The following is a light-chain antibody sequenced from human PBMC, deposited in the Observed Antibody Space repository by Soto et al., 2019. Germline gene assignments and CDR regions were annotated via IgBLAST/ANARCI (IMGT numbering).Light chain of an antibody. Sequence: ASRFASKVKRVTISCRASQSISTYLMRYQQKPGTAPNLLIYDASTLERGVPSRFSGSGSGTDFTLTISSLQPEDFATYYCQVSDSTPRTFGQGTKVDIK. CDR1: QSISTY. J-gene: IGKJ1*01. CDR3: QVSDSTPRT. V-gene: IGKV1-39*01. CDR2: DAS.